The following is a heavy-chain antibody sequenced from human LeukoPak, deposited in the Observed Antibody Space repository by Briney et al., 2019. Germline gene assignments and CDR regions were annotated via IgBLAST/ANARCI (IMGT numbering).Heavy chain of an antibody. J-gene: IGHJ5*02. V-gene: IGHV4-30-2*01. Sequence: SQTLSLTCAVSGGSISSGGYSWSWIRQPPGKGLEWIGYMYYRGSSYYNPSLKSRVTIEIDGSKNQLSLKLRLVTDADTAVYYCARRDSTTVTSSWFDPWGQGTLVTVSS. CDR2: MYYRGSS. CDR1: GGSISSGGYS. D-gene: IGHD4-17*01. CDR3: ARRDSTTVTSSWFDP.